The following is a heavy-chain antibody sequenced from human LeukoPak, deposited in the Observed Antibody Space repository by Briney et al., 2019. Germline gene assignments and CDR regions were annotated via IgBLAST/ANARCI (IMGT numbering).Heavy chain of an antibody. CDR3: ARGFTKVVIHYYYGMDV. CDR2: MNPNSGNT. V-gene: IGHV1-8*01. D-gene: IGHD3-22*01. J-gene: IGHJ6*02. CDR1: GYTFTSYD. Sequence: ASVKVSCKASGYTFTSYDINWARQATGQGLEWMGWMNPNSGNTGYAQKFQGRVTMTRNTSISTAYMELSSLRSEDTAVYYCARGFTKVVIHYYYGMDVWGQGTTVTVSS.